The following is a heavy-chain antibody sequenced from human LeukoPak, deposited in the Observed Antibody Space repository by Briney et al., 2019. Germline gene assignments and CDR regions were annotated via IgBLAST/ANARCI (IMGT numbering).Heavy chain of an antibody. CDR2: IYAGNGNV. V-gene: IGHV1-3*01. J-gene: IGHJ4*02. Sequence: ASVKVSSKASGYTLSSYTLHWVRQAPGQRPEWMGCIYAGNGNVKYSQNFQGRVTITRDTSASTAYMELSSLRSEDTAVYYCAREVAIWGQGTLVTVSS. D-gene: IGHD2-15*01. CDR1: GYTLSSYT. CDR3: AREVAI.